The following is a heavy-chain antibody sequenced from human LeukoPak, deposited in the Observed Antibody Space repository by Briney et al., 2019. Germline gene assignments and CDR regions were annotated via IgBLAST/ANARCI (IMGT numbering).Heavy chain of an antibody. CDR3: AREATPQTSTLYYYYYYMDV. CDR1: GGTFSTYA. CDR2: IIPIYGIA. V-gene: IGHV1-69*01. Sequence: GSSVKVSCKASGGTFSTYAISWLRQAPGQGLEWMGGIIPIYGIANYAQKLRGRVTITADESTSTSYMDVNGLRSEDTAVYYCAREATPQTSTLYYYYYYMDVWGNGTPVTVSS. D-gene: IGHD1/OR15-1a*01. J-gene: IGHJ6*03.